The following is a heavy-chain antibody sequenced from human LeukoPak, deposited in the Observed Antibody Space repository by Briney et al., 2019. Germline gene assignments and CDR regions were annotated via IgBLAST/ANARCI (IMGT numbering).Heavy chain of an antibody. V-gene: IGHV1-69*13. D-gene: IGHD5-24*01. J-gene: IGHJ4*02. CDR3: ARAVRDGYNFFIDY. CDR1: GGTFSSYA. CDR2: IIPIFGTA. Sequence: PVKVSCKASGGTFSSYAISWVRQTPGQGLEWMGGIIPIFGTANYAQKFQGRVTITADESTSTAYMELSSLRSEDTAVYYCARAVRDGYNFFIDYWGQGTLVTVSS.